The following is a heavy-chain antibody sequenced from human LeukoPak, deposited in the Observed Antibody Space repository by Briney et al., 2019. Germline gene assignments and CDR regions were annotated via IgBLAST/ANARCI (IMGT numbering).Heavy chain of an antibody. J-gene: IGHJ4*02. Sequence: GGSLRLSCAASGFTFSSYGTHWVRQAPGKGLEWVAVISYDGSNKYYADSVKGRFTISRDNSKNTLYLQMNSLRAEDTAVYYCAKDLLPDYRRGWYVGFDYWGQGTLVTVSS. D-gene: IGHD6-19*01. V-gene: IGHV3-30*18. CDR2: ISYDGSNK. CDR1: GFTFSSYG. CDR3: AKDLLPDYRRGWYVGFDY.